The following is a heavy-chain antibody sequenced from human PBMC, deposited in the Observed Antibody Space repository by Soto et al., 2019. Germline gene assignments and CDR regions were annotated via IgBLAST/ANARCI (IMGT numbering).Heavy chain of an antibody. CDR2: MNPNSGNT. Sequence: QVQLVQSGAEVKKPGASVKVSCKASGYTFTSYDINWVRQATGQGLEWMGWMNPNSGNTGYAQKFQGRVTMTRNTSIITAYMELSSLRSEDTAVYYCARPRSGSYYYGMDFWGQGTAVTVSS. CDR3: ARPRSGSYYYGMDF. CDR1: GYTFTSYD. D-gene: IGHD3-3*01. V-gene: IGHV1-8*01. J-gene: IGHJ6*02.